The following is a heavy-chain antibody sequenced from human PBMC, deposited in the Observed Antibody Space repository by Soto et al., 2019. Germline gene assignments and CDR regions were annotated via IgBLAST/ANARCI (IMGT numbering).Heavy chain of an antibody. CDR1: GGSFSGYY. Sequence: NPSETLSLTCAVYGGSFSGYYWSWIRQPPGKGLEWIGEINHSGSTYYNPSLKSRVTISVDTSKNQFSLKLSSVTAADTAVYYCARGGQQLVLDYWGQGTLVTVSS. J-gene: IGHJ4*02. CDR2: INHSGST. D-gene: IGHD6-13*01. V-gene: IGHV4-34*01. CDR3: ARGGQQLVLDY.